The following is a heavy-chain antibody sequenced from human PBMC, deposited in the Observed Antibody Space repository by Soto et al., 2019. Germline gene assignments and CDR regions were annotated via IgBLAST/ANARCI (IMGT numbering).Heavy chain of an antibody. V-gene: IGHV2-5*02. CDR2: IYWDDDK. CDR1: GFSLSTSGVG. J-gene: IGHJ4*02. D-gene: IGHD5-12*01. Sequence: SGPTLVNPTQTLTLTCTFSGFSLSTSGVGVGWIRQPPGKALEWLALIYWDDDKRYSPSLKSRLTITKDTSKNQVVLTMTNMDPVDTATYYCAHRPRGYSGYGSGDYFDYWGQGTLVTVSS. CDR3: AHRPRGYSGYGSGDYFDY.